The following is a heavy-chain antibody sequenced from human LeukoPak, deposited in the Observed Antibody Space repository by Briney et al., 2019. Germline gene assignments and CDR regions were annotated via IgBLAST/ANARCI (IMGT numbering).Heavy chain of an antibody. Sequence: SETLSLTCAVYGGSFSGYYWSWIRQPPGKGLGWIGEINHSGSTNYSPSLKSRVTISVDTSKNQFSLKLSSVTAADTAVYYCARVGDYVWGSYRPRRYYFDYWGQGTLVTVSS. D-gene: IGHD3-16*02. CDR1: GGSFSGYY. J-gene: IGHJ4*02. CDR3: ARVGDYVWGSYRPRRYYFDY. CDR2: INHSGST. V-gene: IGHV4-34*01.